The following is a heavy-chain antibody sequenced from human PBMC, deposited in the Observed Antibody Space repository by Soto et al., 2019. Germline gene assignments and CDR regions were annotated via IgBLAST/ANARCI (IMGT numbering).Heavy chain of an antibody. Sequence: QVQLQESGPGLVKPSQTLSLTCTVSGGSISNGGYYWSWIRQHPGKGLGWIGYIHNSGSSYYNPARNSRDPILVARAKNQCSVTLSALTVARRAVYDCARVRYCRGEPHAHCGQGPLVTVSS. CDR2: IHNSGSS. CDR1: GGSISNGGYY. V-gene: IGHV4-31*03. CDR3: ARVRYCRGEPHAH. J-gene: IGHJ4*02. D-gene: IGHD2-21*01.